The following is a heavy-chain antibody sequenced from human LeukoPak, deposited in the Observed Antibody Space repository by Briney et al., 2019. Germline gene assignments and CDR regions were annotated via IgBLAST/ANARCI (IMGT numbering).Heavy chain of an antibody. Sequence: GGSLRLSCAAPGFTFSTFAMSWVRQAPAKGLEWVSSISGSDDSTCYADSVKGRFTISRDNSKNTLYLQMNSLRVEDTAVYYCAKDGSYYDFDYWGQGTLVTVSS. J-gene: IGHJ4*02. CDR1: GFTFSTFA. CDR3: AKDGSYYDFDY. CDR2: ISGSDDST. D-gene: IGHD1-26*01. V-gene: IGHV3-23*01.